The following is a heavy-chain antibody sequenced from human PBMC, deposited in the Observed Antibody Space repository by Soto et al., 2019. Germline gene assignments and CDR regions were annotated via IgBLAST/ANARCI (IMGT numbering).Heavy chain of an antibody. J-gene: IGHJ5*02. CDR2: IYYSGST. Sequence: WETLSLTCTVSGGSVSSGSYYWSWIRQPPGKGLEWIGYIYYSGSTNYNPSLKSRVTISVDTSKNQFSLKLSSVTAADTAVYYCACLGAPVRSPYNCFDLWGQGTLVT. CDR1: GGSVSSGSYY. V-gene: IGHV4-61*01. CDR3: ACLGAPVRSPYNCFDL.